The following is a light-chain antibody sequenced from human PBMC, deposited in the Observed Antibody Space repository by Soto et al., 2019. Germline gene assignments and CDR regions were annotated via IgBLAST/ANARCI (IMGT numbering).Light chain of an antibody. Sequence: EIVLTQSPGTLSLSPGERATLSCRASQSVSSSYLAWYQQKPGQAPRLLIYGASSRATGIPDRFSGSGSGTVFTLTISSLEPEDFAVYYCQQYGISQITFGQGTRLEIK. CDR2: GAS. J-gene: IGKJ5*01. V-gene: IGKV3-20*01. CDR1: QSVSSSY. CDR3: QQYGISQIT.